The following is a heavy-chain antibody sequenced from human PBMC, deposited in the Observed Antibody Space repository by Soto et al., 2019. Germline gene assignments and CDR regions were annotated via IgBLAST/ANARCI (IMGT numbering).Heavy chain of an antibody. J-gene: IGHJ3*01. CDR3: ATPGGRDFNAFDV. D-gene: IGHD2-21*02. CDR1: GYSFASYW. Sequence: RKISCKGFGYSFASYWIGWVRQMPGKGLEWMGIIFPIDSDTRYSPSSQGQVTISADNSISTAYLQWSSLKASDTAIYYCATPGGRDFNAFDVWGQGTMVTVSS. V-gene: IGHV5-51*01. CDR2: IFPIDSDT.